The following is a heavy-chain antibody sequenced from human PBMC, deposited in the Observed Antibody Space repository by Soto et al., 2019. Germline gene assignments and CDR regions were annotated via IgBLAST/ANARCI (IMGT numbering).Heavy chain of an antibody. D-gene: IGHD3-10*01. V-gene: IGHV1-69*12. J-gene: IGHJ2*01. Sequence: QVQLVQSGAEVKKPGSSVKVSCKASGGTFSSYAISWVRQAPGQGLEWMGGIIPIFGAANYAQKFQGRVTITADESTSTAYMELSSLRSEDTAVYYCARAPPGTMVRGEYWYFDLWGRGTLVTVSS. CDR3: ARAPPGTMVRGEYWYFDL. CDR2: IIPIFGAA. CDR1: GGTFSSYA.